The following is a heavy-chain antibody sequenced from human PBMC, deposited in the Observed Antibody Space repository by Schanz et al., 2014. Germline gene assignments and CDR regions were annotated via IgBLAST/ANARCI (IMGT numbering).Heavy chain of an antibody. D-gene: IGHD2-15*01. J-gene: IGHJ5*01. CDR3: AKTPREYCNYDNCPNWFDS. CDR1: GFTFSSYA. CDR2: ISGSGAST. V-gene: IGHV3-23*01. Sequence: EVQLLESGGGLVQPGGSLRLSCAASGFTFSSYAMSWVRQAPGKGLEWVSGISGSGASTYYADSVKGRFTISRDNAENTLFLQMNSLRAEDTAVYYCAKTPREYCNYDNCPNWFDSWGQGTLVTVSS.